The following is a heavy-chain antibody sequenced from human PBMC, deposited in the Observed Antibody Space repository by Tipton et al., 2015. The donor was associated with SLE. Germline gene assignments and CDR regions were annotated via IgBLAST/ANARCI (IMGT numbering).Heavy chain of an antibody. CDR3: AREGGGNNNWFDP. V-gene: IGHV3-66*01. D-gene: IGHD4-23*01. CDR1: GFTVSSNY. J-gene: IGHJ5*02. Sequence: SLRLSCAASGFTVSSNYMSWVRQAPGKGLEWVSVIYSGGSTYYADSVKGRFTISRDNSKNTLYLQMNSLRAEDTAVYYCAREGGGNNNWFDPWGQGTLVTVSS. CDR2: IYSGGST.